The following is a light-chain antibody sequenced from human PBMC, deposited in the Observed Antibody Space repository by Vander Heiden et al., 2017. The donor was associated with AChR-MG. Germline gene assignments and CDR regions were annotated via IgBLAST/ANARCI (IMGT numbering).Light chain of an antibody. CDR1: SSNIGTNT. Sequence: QSVLTQPPSVSGTPGQRVIISCSGSSSNIGTNTVNWYQQVPGTAPKRLIYTTNLRPSGGPDRFAGSKSGTSASLAIGGLQSEDEADYYCAAWDDSLNGGVFGGGTKVTVL. J-gene: IGLJ3*02. CDR2: TTN. CDR3: AAWDDSLNGGV. V-gene: IGLV1-44*01.